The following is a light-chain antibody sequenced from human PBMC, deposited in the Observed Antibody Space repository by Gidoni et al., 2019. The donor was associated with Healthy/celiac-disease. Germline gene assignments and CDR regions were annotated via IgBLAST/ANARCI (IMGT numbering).Light chain of an antibody. Sequence: IVLTQSPGTLSLSPGERATLACRASQSVSSSYLAWYQQKPGQAPRLLIYGASSRATGIPDRFSGSGSGTDVTLTISRLEPEDFAVYYCQQYGSSPQVTFGPXTKVDIK. CDR1: QSVSSSY. J-gene: IGKJ3*01. V-gene: IGKV3-20*01. CDR3: QQYGSSPQVT. CDR2: GAS.